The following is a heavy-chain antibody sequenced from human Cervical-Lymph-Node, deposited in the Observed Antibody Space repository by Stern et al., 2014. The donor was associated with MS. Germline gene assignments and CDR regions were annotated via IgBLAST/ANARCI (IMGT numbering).Heavy chain of an antibody. CDR3: ARVAAYYDTIFFDL. V-gene: IGHV4-61*01. Sequence: QVQLVESGPGLVKPSETLSLTCSVSGASVTSGSHYWSWIRQSPEQGLEWIGYIDYSGRTSYNPSLRSRVTISLDTSQNLFSLRLSYVTAADTAVYYCARVAAYYDTIFFDLWGQGTMVTVSS. J-gene: IGHJ3*01. D-gene: IGHD3-16*01. CDR2: IDYSGRT. CDR1: GASVTSGSHY.